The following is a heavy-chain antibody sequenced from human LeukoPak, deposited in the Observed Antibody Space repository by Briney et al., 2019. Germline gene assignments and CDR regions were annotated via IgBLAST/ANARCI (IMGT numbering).Heavy chain of an antibody. D-gene: IGHD3-16*01. J-gene: IGHJ4*02. Sequence: EASVKVSCKASGYTFTSYGISWVRQAPGQGLEWMGWISAYNGNTNYAQKLQGRVTMTTDTSTSTAYMELRSLRSDDTAVYYCARDAFGGAKAYFGYWGQGTLVTASS. V-gene: IGHV1-18*04. CDR2: ISAYNGNT. CDR3: ARDAFGGAKAYFGY. CDR1: GYTFTSYG.